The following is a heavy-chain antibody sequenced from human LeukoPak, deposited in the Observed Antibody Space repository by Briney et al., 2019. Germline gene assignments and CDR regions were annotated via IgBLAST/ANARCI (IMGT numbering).Heavy chain of an antibody. J-gene: IGHJ4*02. CDR1: GYTFTGYY. CDR2: INPNSGGT. D-gene: IGHD1-26*01. V-gene: IGHV1-2*02. Sequence: ASVKVSCKASGYTFTGYYMHWVRQAPGQGLEWMGWINPNSGGTNYAQKFQGRVTMTRDTSISTAYMELSRLRSDDTAVYYCMRGLTSGSYYPYWGQGTLVTVST. CDR3: MRGLTSGSYYPY.